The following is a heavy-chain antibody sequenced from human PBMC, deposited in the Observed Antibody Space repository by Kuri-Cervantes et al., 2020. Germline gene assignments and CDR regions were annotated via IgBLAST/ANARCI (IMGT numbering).Heavy chain of an antibody. CDR1: GGTFSSYA. CDR2: IIPIFGTA. Sequence: SVKVSCKASGGTFSSYAISWVRQAPGQGLEWMGGIIPIFGTANYAQKFQGRVTITADESTSTAYMELSSLRSDDTAVYYCAREQQLVPPGYYGMDVWGQGTTVTVSS. J-gene: IGHJ6*02. CDR3: AREQQLVPPGYYGMDV. V-gene: IGHV1-69*13. D-gene: IGHD6-13*01.